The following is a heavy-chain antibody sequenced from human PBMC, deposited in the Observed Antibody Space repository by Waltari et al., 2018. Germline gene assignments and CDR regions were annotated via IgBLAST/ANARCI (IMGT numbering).Heavy chain of an antibody. J-gene: IGHJ2*01. CDR2: ISSSSSYI. D-gene: IGHD6-19*01. CDR1: GFTFSSYS. V-gene: IGHV3-21*01. CDR3: ARSGDSSGWRSWYFDL. Sequence: EVQLVESGGGLVKPGGSLRLSCAASGFTFSSYSMNWVRQAPGKGLEWVSSISSSSSYIYYADSVKGRFTISRDNAKNSLYLQMNSLRAEDTAVYYCARSGDSSGWRSWYFDLWGRGTLVTVSS.